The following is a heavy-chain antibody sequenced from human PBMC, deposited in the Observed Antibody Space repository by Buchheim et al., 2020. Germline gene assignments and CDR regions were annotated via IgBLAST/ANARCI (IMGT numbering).Heavy chain of an antibody. CDR2: INSDGSST. CDR3: ARDIAPAGTYFDY. Sequence: EVQLVESGGGLVQPGGSLRLSCAASGFTFSSFWIHLVRQAPGKGLVWVSHINSDGSSTSYADSVKGRFTISRDNAKNTLYLQMNSLRAEDTAVYYCARDIAPAGTYFDYWGQGTL. V-gene: IGHV3-74*01. J-gene: IGHJ4*02. CDR1: GFTFSSFW. D-gene: IGHD6-13*01.